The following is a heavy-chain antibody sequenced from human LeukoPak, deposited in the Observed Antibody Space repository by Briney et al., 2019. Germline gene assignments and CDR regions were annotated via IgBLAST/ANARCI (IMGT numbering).Heavy chain of an antibody. CDR1: GFTFSSYS. Sequence: PGGSLRLSCAASGFTFSSYSMNWIRQAPGKGLEWVSIIYSNSGTYYADSVKGRFTISRDNSKNTLYLQMNSLRAEDTAVYYCARAGPPFTPTQYYFDYWGQGTLVTVSS. D-gene: IGHD2/OR15-2a*01. CDR3: ARAGPPFTPTQYYFDY. V-gene: IGHV3-53*01. J-gene: IGHJ4*02. CDR2: IYSNSGT.